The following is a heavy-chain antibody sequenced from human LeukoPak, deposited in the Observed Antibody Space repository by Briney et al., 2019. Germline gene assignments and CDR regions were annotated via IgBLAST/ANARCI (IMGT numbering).Heavy chain of an antibody. Sequence: SETLSLTCAVYGGSFGGYYWSWIRQPPGKGLEWIGEINHSGSTYYNPSLKSRVTISVDTSKNQFSLKLSSVTAADTAVYYCARSTASYYYGYYGMDVWGQGTTVTVSS. CDR2: INHSGST. V-gene: IGHV4-34*01. J-gene: IGHJ6*02. CDR3: ARSTASYYYGYYGMDV. D-gene: IGHD2-21*02. CDR1: GGSFGGYY.